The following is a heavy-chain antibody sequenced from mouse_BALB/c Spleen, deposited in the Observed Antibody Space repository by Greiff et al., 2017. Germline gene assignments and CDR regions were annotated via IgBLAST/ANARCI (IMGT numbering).Heavy chain of an antibody. J-gene: IGHJ3*01. D-gene: IGHD2-4*01. V-gene: IGHV5-12-1*01. CDR1: GFAFSSYD. CDR3: ARHERLGAWFAY. CDR2: ISSGGGST. Sequence: EVKLMESGGGLVKPGGSLKLSCAASGFAFSSYDMSWVRQTPEKRLEWVAYISSGGGSTYYPDTVKGRFTISRDNAKNTLYLQMSSLKSEDTAMYYCARHERLGAWFAYWGQGTLVTVSA.